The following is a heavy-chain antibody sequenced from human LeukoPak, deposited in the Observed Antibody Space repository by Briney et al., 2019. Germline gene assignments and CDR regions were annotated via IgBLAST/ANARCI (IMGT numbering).Heavy chain of an antibody. V-gene: IGHV4-39*01. D-gene: IGHD6-19*01. J-gene: IGHJ4*02. Sequence: SETLSLTCTVSGGSISSSSYYWGWIRQPPGKGLEWIGYIYHSGSTYYNPSLKSRVTISVDTSKNQFSLKLSSVTAADTAVYYRARQVSGWYLVFDYWGQGTLVTVSS. CDR1: GGSISSSSYY. CDR2: IYHSGST. CDR3: ARQVSGWYLVFDY.